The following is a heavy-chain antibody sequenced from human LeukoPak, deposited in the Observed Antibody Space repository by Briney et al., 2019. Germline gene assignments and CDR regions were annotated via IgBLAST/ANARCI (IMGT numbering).Heavy chain of an antibody. J-gene: IGHJ4*02. CDR2: ISGSGGST. CDR3: AKDPWDFWSANHGYFDY. Sequence: PGGSLRLSCAASGFTFSSYAMSWVRQAPGKGLEWVSAISGSGGSTYYADSVKGRFTISRDNSKNTLYLQMNSLRAEDTAVYYCAKDPWDFWSANHGYFDYWGQGTLVTVSS. D-gene: IGHD3-3*01. CDR1: GFTFSSYA. V-gene: IGHV3-23*01.